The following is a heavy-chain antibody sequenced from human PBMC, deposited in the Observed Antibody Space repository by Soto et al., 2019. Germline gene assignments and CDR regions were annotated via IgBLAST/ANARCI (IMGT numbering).Heavy chain of an antibody. CDR3: ARIRKTAMGRDGMDV. V-gene: IGHV2-70*01. CDR1: GFSLSTSGMC. J-gene: IGHJ6*02. Sequence: PTLVNPTQTLTLPCTFSGFSLSTSGMCVSWIRQPPGKALEWLALIDWDDDKYYSTSLKARLTISKDTSKNQVVLTMTNMDPVDTATYYCARIRKTAMGRDGMDVWGQGTTVTVSS. CDR2: IDWDDDK. D-gene: IGHD5-18*01.